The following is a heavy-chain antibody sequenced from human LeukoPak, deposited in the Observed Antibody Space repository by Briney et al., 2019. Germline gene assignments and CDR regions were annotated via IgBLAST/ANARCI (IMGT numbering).Heavy chain of an antibody. Sequence: GGSLRLSCAASGFTFSSYAMHWVRQAPGKGLEWVAVISYDGSNKYYADSVKGRFTISRDNSKNTLYLQMNSLRAEDTAVYYCAREFKGRTSDTYYDSSGHYYRYFDYWGQGTLVTVSS. V-gene: IGHV3-30*04. CDR2: ISYDGSNK. CDR3: AREFKGRTSDTYYDSSGHYYRYFDY. J-gene: IGHJ4*02. CDR1: GFTFSSYA. D-gene: IGHD3-22*01.